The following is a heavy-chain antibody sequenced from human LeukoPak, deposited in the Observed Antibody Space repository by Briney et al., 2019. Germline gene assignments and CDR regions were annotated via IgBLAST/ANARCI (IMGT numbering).Heavy chain of an antibody. D-gene: IGHD2-15*01. CDR2: ISYDGSNK. Sequence: RGSLRLSCAASGFTFSSYAMHWVRQAPGKGLEWVAVISYDGSNKYYADSVKGRFTISRDNSKNTLYLQMNSLRAEDTAVYYCARESGDCFDYWGQGTLVTVSS. CDR1: GFTFSSYA. J-gene: IGHJ4*02. V-gene: IGHV3-30-3*01. CDR3: ARESGDCFDY.